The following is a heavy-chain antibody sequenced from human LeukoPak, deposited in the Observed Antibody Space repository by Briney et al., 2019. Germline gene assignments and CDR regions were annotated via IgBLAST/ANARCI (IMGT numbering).Heavy chain of an antibody. J-gene: IGHJ3*02. Sequence: GESLKISCKASRYSSASYWIAWVRQMPGKGLEWMGIIYPGDSDIIYSPSFQGQVTISADKSISTAYLQWGSLKASDSAMYYCATNTMFRGIHAFDIWGQGTMVTVSS. V-gene: IGHV5-51*01. CDR3: ATNTMFRGIHAFDI. D-gene: IGHD3-10*01. CDR2: IYPGDSDI. CDR1: RYSSASYW.